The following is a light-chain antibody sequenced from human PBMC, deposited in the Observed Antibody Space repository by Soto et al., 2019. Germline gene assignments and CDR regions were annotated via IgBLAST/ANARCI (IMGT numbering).Light chain of an antibody. CDR1: QSVSID. Sequence: EFVLTQSPGTLSLSPGERATLSCRASQSVSIDLAWYQQKPGQAPRLLIYGASTRATDIPATFTGSGSGTDFTLTISRVEPEDFALYICQQYDGSPITFGQGTRLEIK. CDR2: GAS. J-gene: IGKJ5*01. V-gene: IGKV3-20*01. CDR3: QQYDGSPIT.